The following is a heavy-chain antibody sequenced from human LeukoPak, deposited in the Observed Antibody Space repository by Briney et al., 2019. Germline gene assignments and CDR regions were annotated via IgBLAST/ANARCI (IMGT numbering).Heavy chain of an antibody. CDR3: ASCIAAAGTCDY. CDR2: ISAYNGNT. CDR1: GYTFTGYY. Sequence: GASVKVSCKASGYTFTGYYVHWVRQAPGQGLEWMGWISAYNGNTNYAQKLQGRVTMTTDTSTSTAYMELRSLRSDDTAVYYCASCIAAAGTCDYWGQGTLVTVSS. V-gene: IGHV1-18*04. D-gene: IGHD6-13*01. J-gene: IGHJ4*02.